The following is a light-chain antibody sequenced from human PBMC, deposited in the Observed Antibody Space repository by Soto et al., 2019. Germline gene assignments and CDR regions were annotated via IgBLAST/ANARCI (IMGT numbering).Light chain of an antibody. CDR3: QQYGNSPRT. V-gene: IGKV3-20*01. CDR2: GAS. Sequence: EIVLTQSPGTLSLSPGERATLSCRASQNVNSNFLAWYQQKPGQAPRLIISGASNRATGIPDRFSGSGSGTDFTLTISRLEPEDFAVYYCQQYGNSPRTLGQGTKVDIK. J-gene: IGKJ1*01. CDR1: QNVNSNF.